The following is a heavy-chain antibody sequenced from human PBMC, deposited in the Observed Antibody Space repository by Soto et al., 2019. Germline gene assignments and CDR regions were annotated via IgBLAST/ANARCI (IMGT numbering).Heavy chain of an antibody. CDR2: IIPMLGMS. CDR3: ARSYGSGRRAFDN. Sequence: QVHLVQSGAEVKKPGSSVKVSCKASGDTFDSYTISWVRQAPGQRLEWMGRIIPMLGMSNYALKFQGRVTGTADKSTTTVNMPLSSLRADDTAVYYCARSYGSGRRAFDNRGQGTLVTVSS. CDR1: GDTFDSYT. D-gene: IGHD3-10*01. J-gene: IGHJ4*02. V-gene: IGHV1-69*02.